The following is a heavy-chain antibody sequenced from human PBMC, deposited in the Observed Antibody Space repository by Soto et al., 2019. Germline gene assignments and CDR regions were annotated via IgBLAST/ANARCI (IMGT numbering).Heavy chain of an antibody. CDR1: GFTFSSYG. CDR3: AKDDYGDPLTY. V-gene: IGHV3-30*18. J-gene: IGHJ4*02. CDR2: ISYDGSNK. D-gene: IGHD4-17*01. Sequence: QVQLVESGGGVVQPGRSLRLSCAASGFTFSSYGMHWVRQAPGKGLEWVAVISYDGSNKYYADSVKGRFTISRDNSKNTLYLQMNSLRAEDTAVYYCAKDDYGDPLTYWGQGTLVTVSS.